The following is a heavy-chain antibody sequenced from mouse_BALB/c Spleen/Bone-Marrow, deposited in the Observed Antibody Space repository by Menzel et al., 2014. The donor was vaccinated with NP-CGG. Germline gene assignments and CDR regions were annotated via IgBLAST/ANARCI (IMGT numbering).Heavy chain of an antibody. D-gene: IGHD2-14*01. CDR3: ARGAYYRFFDY. Sequence: VKVVESGPGLVAPSQSLSITCTVSGFSLTSYGLYWVRPPPGKGLEWLGVIWAGGSTNYNSALMSRLSISKDNSKSQVFLKMNSLQTDDTAMYYCARGAYYRFFDYWGQGTTLTVSS. CDR2: IWAGGST. J-gene: IGHJ2*01. CDR1: GFSLTSYG. V-gene: IGHV2-9*02.